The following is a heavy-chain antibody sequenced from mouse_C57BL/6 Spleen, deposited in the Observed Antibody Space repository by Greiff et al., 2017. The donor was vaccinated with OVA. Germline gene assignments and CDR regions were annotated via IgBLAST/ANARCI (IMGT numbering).Heavy chain of an antibody. V-gene: IGHV1-69*01. J-gene: IGHJ2*01. CDR3: ARGPFYGYFDY. CDR2: IDPSDSYT. D-gene: IGHD2-10*01. Sequence: VQLQQPGAELVMPGASVKLSCKASGYTFTSYWMHWVKQRPGQGLEWIGEIDPSDSYTNYNQKFKGKSTLTVDKSSSTAYMQLSSLTSEDSAVYYCARGPFYGYFDYWGQGTTLTVSS. CDR1: GYTFTSYW.